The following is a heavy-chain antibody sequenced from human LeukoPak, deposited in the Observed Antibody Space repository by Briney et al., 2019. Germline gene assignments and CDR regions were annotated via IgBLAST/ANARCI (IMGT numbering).Heavy chain of an antibody. CDR3: ARDRVQYYYDSSGPIPLGY. D-gene: IGHD3-22*01. Sequence: GGSLRLSCAASGFTFSSYSMNWVRQAPGKGLEWVSSISSGSCYIYYADSVKGRFTISRDNAKNSLYLQMNSLRAEDTAVYYCARDRVQYYYDSSGPIPLGYWGQGTLVTVSP. J-gene: IGHJ4*02. CDR2: ISSGSCYI. V-gene: IGHV3-21*01. CDR1: GFTFSSYS.